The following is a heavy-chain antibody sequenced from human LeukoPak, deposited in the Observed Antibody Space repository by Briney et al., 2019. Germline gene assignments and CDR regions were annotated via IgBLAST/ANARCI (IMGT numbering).Heavy chain of an antibody. CDR2: ISIDGKKS. D-gene: IGHD3/OR15-3a*01. J-gene: IGHJ1*01. Sequence: GGSLRLSCAASGFTFSSYAMHWVRQAPGKGLEWVAVISIDGKKSYYADSVKGRFTISRDNSKSTLFLQMNSLRAEDTAVYFCAKAAGKENGYDFFFQHWGQGTLVTVSS. V-gene: IGHV3-30*04. CDR3: AKAAGKENGYDFFFQH. CDR1: GFTFSSYA.